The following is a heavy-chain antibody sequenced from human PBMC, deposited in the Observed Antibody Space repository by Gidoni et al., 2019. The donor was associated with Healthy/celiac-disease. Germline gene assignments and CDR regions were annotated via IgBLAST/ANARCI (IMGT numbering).Heavy chain of an antibody. CDR1: GGTFSSCA. J-gene: IGHJ4*02. D-gene: IGHD6-19*01. Sequence: QVQLVQSGAEVRKPGSPAKVSCTASGGTFSSCATSWERQAPGQGRAWMGGIIPNFGTANYAQKFKGRVTITADESTNTAYMELSSLRSEDTAVYYCARDRGSGWTIPFDYWGQGTLVTVSS. CDR2: IIPNFGTA. CDR3: ARDRGSGWTIPFDY. V-gene: IGHV1-69*01.